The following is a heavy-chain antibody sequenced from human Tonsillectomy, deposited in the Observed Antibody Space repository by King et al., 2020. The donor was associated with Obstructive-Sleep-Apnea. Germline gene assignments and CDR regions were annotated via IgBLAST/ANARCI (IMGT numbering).Heavy chain of an antibody. CDR2: FYYSGST. J-gene: IGHJ4*02. V-gene: IGHV4-59*01. CDR1: GGSISSYY. CDR3: ARGPVGQWLVLDY. Sequence: QLQESGPGLVKPSETLSLTCTVSGGSISSYYWSWIRQPPGKGLEWIGYFYYSGSTNYNPSLKSRVTISVDTSKNQFSLKLSSVTAADTAVYYCARGPVGQWLVLDYXGQGTLVTVSS. D-gene: IGHD6-19*01.